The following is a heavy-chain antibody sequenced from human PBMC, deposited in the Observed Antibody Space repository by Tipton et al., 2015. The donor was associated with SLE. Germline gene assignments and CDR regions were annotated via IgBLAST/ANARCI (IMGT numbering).Heavy chain of an antibody. CDR3: ARDRITGTTNYFDY. CDR2: ISTSGST. D-gene: IGHD1-20*01. J-gene: IGHJ4*02. V-gene: IGHV4-61*09. CDR1: GGSVSSGSYY. Sequence: TLSLTCTVPGGSVSSGSYYWNWIRQPAGKGLEWIGHISTSGSTNYNPSLKSRVTISVDTSKNQFSLKLNSVTAADTAVYYCARDRITGTTNYFDYWGQGTLVTVSS.